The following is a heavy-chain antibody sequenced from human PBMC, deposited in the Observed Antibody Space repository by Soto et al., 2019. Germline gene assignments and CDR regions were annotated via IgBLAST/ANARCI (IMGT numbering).Heavy chain of an antibody. CDR3: ARDSQYSSGWYWLGFDY. D-gene: IGHD6-19*01. CDR2: TYYRSKWYN. J-gene: IGHJ4*02. Sequence: SQTLSLTCAISGDSVSSNSAAWNWIRQSPSRGLEWLGRTYYRSKWYNDYAVSVKSRITINPDTSKNQFSLQLNSVTPEDTAVYYCARDSQYSSGWYWLGFDYWGQGTLVTVSS. V-gene: IGHV6-1*01. CDR1: GDSVSSNSAA.